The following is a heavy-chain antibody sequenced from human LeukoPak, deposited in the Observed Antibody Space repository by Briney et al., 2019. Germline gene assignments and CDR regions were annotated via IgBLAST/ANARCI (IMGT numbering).Heavy chain of an antibody. CDR2: INHSGST. CDR3: ARVGQGYGDYLYYFDY. J-gene: IGHJ4*02. D-gene: IGHD4-17*01. V-gene: IGHV4-34*01. CDR1: GGSFSVYY. Sequence: SETLSLTCAVYGGSFSVYYCSWIRQPPGKGLEWIGEINHSGSTNYNPSLKSRVTISVDTSKNQFSLKLSSVTAADTAVYYCARVGQGYGDYLYYFDYWGQGTLVTVSS.